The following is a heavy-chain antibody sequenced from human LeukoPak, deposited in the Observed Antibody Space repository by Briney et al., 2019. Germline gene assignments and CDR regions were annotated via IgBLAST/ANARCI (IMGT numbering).Heavy chain of an antibody. J-gene: IGHJ4*02. CDR3: ARYYFGSGNYRTFDR. CDR2: ISNTGVT. CDR1: GFILSDFT. D-gene: IGHD3-10*01. Sequence: GGSLRLSCAACGFILSDFTMNWVRQAPGKGLEWVSTISNTGVTHYADSVKGRFTISRDSAKNSQYLQIYSLRDEDTAVYCCARYYFGSGNYRTFDRWGQGTLVIVSS. V-gene: IGHV3-69-1*01.